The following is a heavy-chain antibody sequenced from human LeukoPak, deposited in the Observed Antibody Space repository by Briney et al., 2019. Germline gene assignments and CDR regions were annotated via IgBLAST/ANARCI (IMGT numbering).Heavy chain of an antibody. CDR1: RFTFSTYW. J-gene: IGHJ5*02. CDR2: ISSSSSYI. Sequence: GGSLRLSCAASRFTFSTYWMSWVRQAPGKGLEWVSSISSSSSYIYYADSVKGRFTISRDNAKNSLYLQMNSLRAEDTAVYYCARDPGSPVAIDFDWLLFGWFDPWGQGTLVTVSS. CDR3: ARDPGSPVAIDFDWLLFGWFDP. V-gene: IGHV3-21*01. D-gene: IGHD3-9*01.